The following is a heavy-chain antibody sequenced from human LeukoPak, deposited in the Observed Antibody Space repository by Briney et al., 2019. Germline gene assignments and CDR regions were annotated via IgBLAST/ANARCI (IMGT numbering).Heavy chain of an antibody. CDR1: GFTFNNYA. V-gene: IGHV3-9*01. CDR2: ISWNSGSI. Sequence: SVRLYCAGSGFTFNNYAMHWVRQPPGKGLEWVSGISWNSGSIDYADSVKGRFTISRDNAKNSLYLQMNSLRVEDTAFYYCAKDNRRHYTSGPNPDSLHWGQGALVTVSS. J-gene: IGHJ4*02. D-gene: IGHD6-19*01. CDR3: AKDNRRHYTSGPNPDSLH.